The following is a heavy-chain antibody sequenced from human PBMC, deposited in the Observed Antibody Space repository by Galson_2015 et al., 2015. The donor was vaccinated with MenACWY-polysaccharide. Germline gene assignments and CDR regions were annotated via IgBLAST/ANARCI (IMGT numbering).Heavy chain of an antibody. CDR1: GYTFSSYA. J-gene: IGHJ4*02. CDR3: ARDYCDRTTCLPGFDS. CDR2: ISYDGTNK. Sequence: SLKVSCAGSGYTFSSYAMHWVRQAPGKGLEWVAVISYDGTNKYYADSVKGRFTISRDNSKKTLSLQMSGLRLEDSAIFYCARDYCDRTTCLPGFDSWGQGTLVTVSS. D-gene: IGHD2-2*01. V-gene: IGHV3-30-3*01.